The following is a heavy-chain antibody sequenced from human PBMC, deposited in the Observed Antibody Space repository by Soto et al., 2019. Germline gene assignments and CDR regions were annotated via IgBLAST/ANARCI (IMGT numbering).Heavy chain of an antibody. CDR2: IYWDDDK. J-gene: IGHJ4*02. CDR1: GFSRSTYHTG. CDR3: AHAGDYDPLTFAH. Sequence: QLTLKQSGPPLVRPAQTLTLTCDFSGFSRSTYHTGVAWIRQPPGKALEWLALIYWDDDKRYSPSLKDRLAISKGTYSNPVVLTITNVDPGDTASYCCAHAGDYDPLTFAHWGQGTLVTVSS. D-gene: IGHD4-17*01. V-gene: IGHV2-5*02.